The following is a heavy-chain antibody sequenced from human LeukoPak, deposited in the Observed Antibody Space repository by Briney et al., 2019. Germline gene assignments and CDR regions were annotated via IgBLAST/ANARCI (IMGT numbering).Heavy chain of an antibody. CDR1: GSTFTNSW. CDR3: TRLLGENSEFDS. V-gene: IGHV5-51*01. J-gene: IGHJ4*02. Sequence: GESLKISFKASGSTFTNSWIGWVRQMPGKGLEWMGIIYPGDSDTRYSPSFRGQVTISVDKSVSTAYLQWGSLKDSDTAMYYCTRLLGENSEFDSWGQGTLVTGSS. CDR2: IYPGDSDT. D-gene: IGHD3-16*01.